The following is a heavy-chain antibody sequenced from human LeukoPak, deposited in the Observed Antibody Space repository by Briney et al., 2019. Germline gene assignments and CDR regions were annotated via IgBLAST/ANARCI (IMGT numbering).Heavy chain of an antibody. D-gene: IGHD3-22*01. CDR3: ARGGSGYYHAYDAFDI. CDR2: IKQDGSEK. J-gene: IGHJ3*02. Sequence: PGGSLRLSCAASGFTFSNYWMSWVRQAPGKGLEWVANIKQDGSEKYYVDSVKGRFTISRDNAKNSLYLQMNSLRAEDTAVYYCARGGSGYYHAYDAFDIWGQGTMVTVSS. V-gene: IGHV3-7*01. CDR1: GFTFSNYW.